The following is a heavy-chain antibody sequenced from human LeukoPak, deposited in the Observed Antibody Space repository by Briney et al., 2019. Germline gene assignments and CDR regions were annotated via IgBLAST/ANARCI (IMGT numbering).Heavy chain of an antibody. D-gene: IGHD5-24*01. CDR3: ARGGGVATINRKNSFDY. V-gene: IGHV4-4*07. Sequence: SETLSLTCNVSGGSISSYYWSWIRQPAGKGLEWIGRIYTSGSTNYNPSLKSRVTMSVDTSKNQFSLNLSSVTAADTAVYYCARGGGVATINRKNSFDYWGQGTLVTVSS. CDR1: GGSISSYY. CDR2: IYTSGST. J-gene: IGHJ4*02.